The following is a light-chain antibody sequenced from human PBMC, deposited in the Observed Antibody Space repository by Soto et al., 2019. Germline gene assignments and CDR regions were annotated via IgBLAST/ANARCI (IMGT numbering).Light chain of an antibody. J-gene: IGLJ1*01. CDR2: EVS. Sequence: QSALTQPPSGSGSAGESVAISCSGTSSDVGSYNHVSWYQQAPGTAPKVMIYEVSNRPSGVPDRFSGSKSGNTASLTISGLQPEDEADYYCYSFTTSSTYVFGTGTKVTVL. CDR3: YSFTTSSTYV. V-gene: IGLV2-18*02. CDR1: SSDVGSYNH.